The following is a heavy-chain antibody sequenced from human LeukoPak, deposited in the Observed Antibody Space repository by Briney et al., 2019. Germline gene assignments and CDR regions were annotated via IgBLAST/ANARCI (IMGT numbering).Heavy chain of an antibody. CDR3: ACPAVVLRYFDFDY. J-gene: IGHJ4*02. D-gene: IGHD3-9*01. CDR1: GFTVSSNY. CDR2: IYSGGST. Sequence: GGSLRLSCAASGFTVSSNYMSWVRQAPGKGLEWVSVIYSGGSTYYADSVKGRFTISRDNYKNTMYLQMNSLRAEDTAVYYCACPAVVLRYFDFDYWGQGTLVTVSS. V-gene: IGHV3-66*02.